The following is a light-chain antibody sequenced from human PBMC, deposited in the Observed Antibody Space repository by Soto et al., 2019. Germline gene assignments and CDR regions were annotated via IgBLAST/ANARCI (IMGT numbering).Light chain of an antibody. CDR3: SSYTSSSTHNYV. CDR2: DVS. J-gene: IGLJ1*01. V-gene: IGLV2-14*01. Sequence: QSALTQPASVSGSPGQSITISCTGTSSDVGGYNYVSWYQQHPGKAPKLMIYDVSNRPSGVSNRFSGSKPGNTASLTISGLQAEDEADYYCSSYTSSSTHNYVFGTGTKVTVL. CDR1: SSDVGGYNY.